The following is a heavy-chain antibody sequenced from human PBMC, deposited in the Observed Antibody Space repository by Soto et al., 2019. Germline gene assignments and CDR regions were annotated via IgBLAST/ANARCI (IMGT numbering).Heavy chain of an antibody. CDR1: GYTFTCYY. CDR2: INPNSGGT. D-gene: IGHD5-12*01. CDR3: AREGYSGYDLSN. V-gene: IGHV1-2*04. Sequence: ASVKVSCKASGYTFTCYYMHWVRQAPGQGLEWMGWINPNSGGTNYAQKFQGWVTMTRDTSISTAYMELSRLRSDDTAVYYCAREGYSGYDLSNWGQGTLVTVSS. J-gene: IGHJ4*02.